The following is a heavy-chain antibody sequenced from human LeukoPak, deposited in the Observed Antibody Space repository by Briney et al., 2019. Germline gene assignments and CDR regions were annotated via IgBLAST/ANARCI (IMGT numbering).Heavy chain of an antibody. CDR3: ARVGFCSSTSCYSGAYYFDY. CDR1: GFALNTTGVG. V-gene: IGHV2-5*02. D-gene: IGHD2-2*02. CDR2: IYWDADK. J-gene: IGHJ4*02. Sequence: TVSGPTLVNPTQTLTLTCTFSGFALNTTGVGVGWIRQPPGKALEWPALIYWDADKRYSPSLKGRLTVTKDTSKNQVVLTMTNMDLVDTATYYCARVGFCSSTSCYSGAYYFDYWGQGTLVTVSS.